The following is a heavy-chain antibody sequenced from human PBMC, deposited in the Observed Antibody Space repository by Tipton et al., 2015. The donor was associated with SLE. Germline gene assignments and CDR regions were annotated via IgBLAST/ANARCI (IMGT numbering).Heavy chain of an antibody. Sequence: GLVKPSETLSLTCAVYGGAFSCHYWSWIRQPPGQGLEWIGEIADTGSPNYNPSLKSRVTISLDTSKSQFSLRLNSLTAADTAVYYCARGPFQRWPPGAYWGQGTLVTVSS. D-gene: IGHD6-19*01. J-gene: IGHJ4*02. V-gene: IGHV4-34*01. CDR2: IADTGSP. CDR1: GGAFSCHY. CDR3: ARGPFQRWPPGAY.